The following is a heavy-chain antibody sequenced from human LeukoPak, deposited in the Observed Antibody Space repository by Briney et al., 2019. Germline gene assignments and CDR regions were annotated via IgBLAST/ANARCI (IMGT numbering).Heavy chain of an antibody. V-gene: IGHV3-7*01. CDR2: VKQDGSEK. J-gene: IGHJ3*02. D-gene: IGHD5-12*01. CDR3: TRDSGYNAFDI. CDR1: GFTFTNYW. Sequence: GGSLRLSCAASGFTFTNYWVTWVRQAPGKGLEWVASVKQDGSEKYYVDSVKGRFTISRDNAENSLYLQMNSLRGEDTAVYYCTRDSGYNAFDIWGQGTMVTVSS.